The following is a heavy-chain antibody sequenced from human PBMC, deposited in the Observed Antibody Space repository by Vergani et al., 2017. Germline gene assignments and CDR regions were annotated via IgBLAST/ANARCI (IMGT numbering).Heavy chain of an antibody. J-gene: IGHJ4*02. D-gene: IGHD5-12*01. V-gene: IGHV1-2*02. CDR3: ARDLPDIVATILADY. CDR1: GYTFTGYY. CDR2: INPNSGGT. Sequence: QVQLVQSGAEVKKPGASVKVSCKASGYTFTGYYMHWVRQAPGQGLEWMGWINPNSGGTNYAQKFQGRVTMTRDTSISTAYMELSRLRSDDTAVYYCARDLPDIVATILADYWGQGTLVTVSS.